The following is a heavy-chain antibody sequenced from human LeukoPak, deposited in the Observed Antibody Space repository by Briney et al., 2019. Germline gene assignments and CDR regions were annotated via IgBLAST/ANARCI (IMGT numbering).Heavy chain of an antibody. Sequence: SETLSLTCTVSGGSISSYYWSWIRQPAGKGLEWIGRIYTSGSTNYNPSLKSRVTMSVDTSKNQFSLKLSSVTAADTAVYYCALTLPPNGYSSSWEFDYWGQGTLVTVSS. D-gene: IGHD6-13*01. CDR2: IYTSGST. CDR1: GGSISSYY. CDR3: ALTLPPNGYSSSWEFDY. V-gene: IGHV4-4*07. J-gene: IGHJ4*02.